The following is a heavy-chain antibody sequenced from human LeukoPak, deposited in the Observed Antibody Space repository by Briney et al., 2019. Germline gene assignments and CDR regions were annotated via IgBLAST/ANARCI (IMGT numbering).Heavy chain of an antibody. CDR2: IWYDGSNK. V-gene: IGHV3-33*01. D-gene: IGHD3-22*01. J-gene: IGHJ3*02. Sequence: GSLRLSCAASGFTFSGNGMHWVRQAPGKGLEWVAVIWYDGSNKYYADSVKGRFTISRDNSKNTLYLQMNSLRAEDTAVYYCARGIYYYDSIGSAAFDIWGQWTMVTVSS. CDR3: ARGIYYYDSIGSAAFDI. CDR1: GFTFSGNG.